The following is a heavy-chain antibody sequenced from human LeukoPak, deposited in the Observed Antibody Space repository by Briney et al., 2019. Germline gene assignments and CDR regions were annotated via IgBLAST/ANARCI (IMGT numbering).Heavy chain of an antibody. J-gene: IGHJ6*02. V-gene: IGHV1-18*01. CDR1: GYTFTNYR. D-gene: IGHD4-17*01. Sequence: ASVHVSLKSSGYTFTNYRNSWLRPAPGQGLEGMGLISAYNGNTNYAQKLQGRVTMTTDTSTSTAYMELRSLRSDDTAVYYCARDDYGDLYYYYGMDVWGQGTTVTVSS. CDR3: ARDDYGDLYYYYGMDV. CDR2: ISAYNGNT.